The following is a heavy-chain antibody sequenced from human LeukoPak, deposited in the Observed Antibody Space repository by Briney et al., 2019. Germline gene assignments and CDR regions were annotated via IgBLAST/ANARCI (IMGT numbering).Heavy chain of an antibody. CDR3: AKIAVAGERFDY. CDR1: GFTFSSYG. V-gene: IGHV3-30*02. D-gene: IGHD6-19*01. Sequence: GGSLRLSCAASGFTFSSYGMHWVRQAPGKGLEWVAFIRYDGSNKYYADSVKARFNISRDNSKNTLYLQMNSLRAEDTAVYYCAKIAVAGERFDYWGQGTLVTVSS. J-gene: IGHJ4*02. CDR2: IRYDGSNK.